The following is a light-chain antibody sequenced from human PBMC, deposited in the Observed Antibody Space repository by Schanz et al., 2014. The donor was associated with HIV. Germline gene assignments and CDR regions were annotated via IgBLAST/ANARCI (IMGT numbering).Light chain of an antibody. CDR2: EVT. CDR1: SSDIGRHNL. V-gene: IGLV2-14*02. Sequence: QSALTQPASVSGSPGQSITISCTGTSSDIGRHNLLSRYQQHPGKAPKLMIYEVTKRPSGVPDRLSGSKSGNTASLTISGLQAEDEADYYCSSYTSSSSVIFGGGTKLTVL. J-gene: IGLJ2*01. CDR3: SSYTSSSSVI.